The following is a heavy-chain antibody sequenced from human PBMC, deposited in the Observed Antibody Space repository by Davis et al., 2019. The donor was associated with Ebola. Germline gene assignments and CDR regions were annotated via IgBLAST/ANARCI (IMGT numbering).Heavy chain of an antibody. Sequence: SVKVSCKASGYTFTSYGISWVRQAPGQGLEWMGGIIPIFGTANYAQKFQGRVTITADESTSTAYMELSSLRSEDTAVYYCAYDYGDYVDSAFDIWGQGTMVTVSS. D-gene: IGHD4-17*01. CDR3: AYDYGDYVDSAFDI. V-gene: IGHV1-69*13. CDR2: IIPIFGTA. CDR1: GYTFTSYG. J-gene: IGHJ3*02.